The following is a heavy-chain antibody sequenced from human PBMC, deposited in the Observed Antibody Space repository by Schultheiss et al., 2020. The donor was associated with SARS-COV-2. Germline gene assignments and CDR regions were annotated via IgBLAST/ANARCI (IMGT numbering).Heavy chain of an antibody. D-gene: IGHD3-22*01. V-gene: IGHV3-15*01. CDR2: IKSKTDGGTT. CDR1: GFTFSNAW. Sequence: GGSLRLSCAASGFTFSNAWMSWVRQAPGKGLEWVGRIKSKTDGGTTDYAAPVKGRFTISRDNSKNTLYLQMNSLRAEDTAVYYCARDRTAYYDSSGNSYWGQGTLVTSPQ. CDR3: ARDRTAYYDSSGNSY. J-gene: IGHJ4*02.